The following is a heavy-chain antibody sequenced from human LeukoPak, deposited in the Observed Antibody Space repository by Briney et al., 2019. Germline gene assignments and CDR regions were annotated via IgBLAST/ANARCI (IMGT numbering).Heavy chain of an antibody. J-gene: IGHJ6*02. CDR1: GGTFSSYA. CDR2: IIPIFGTA. V-gene: IGHV1-69*13. Sequence: SVKVSCKASGGTFSSYAISWVRQAPGQGLEWMGGIIPIFGTANYAQKFQGRVTITADESTSTAYMELSSLRSEDTAVYYCARDLPRRNYYGSGSYLYYGMDVWGQGTTVTVSS. D-gene: IGHD3-10*01. CDR3: ARDLPRRNYYGSGSYLYYGMDV.